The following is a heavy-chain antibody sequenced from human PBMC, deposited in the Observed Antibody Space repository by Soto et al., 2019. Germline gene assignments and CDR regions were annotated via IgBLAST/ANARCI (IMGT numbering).Heavy chain of an antibody. D-gene: IGHD1-26*01. Sequence: PSETLSLTCAVYGGSFSCYYWSWIRQPPGKGLEWIGEINHSGSTNYNPSLKSRVTISVDTSKNQFSLKLSSVTAADTAVYYCARGRLGASGYGYYYYGMDVWGQGTTVTVSS. CDR3: ARGRLGASGYGYYYYGMDV. CDR2: INHSGST. CDR1: GGSFSCYY. V-gene: IGHV4-34*01. J-gene: IGHJ6*02.